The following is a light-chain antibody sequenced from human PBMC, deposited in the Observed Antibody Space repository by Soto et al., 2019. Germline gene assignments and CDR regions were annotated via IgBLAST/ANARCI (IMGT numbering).Light chain of an antibody. CDR3: SSYTSSTTLYV. Sequence: QSVLTQPASVSGSPGQSITISCTGTSSDVGGYNDVSWYQQHPGKAPKLMIYEVTNRPSGVSNRFSGSKSGNTASLTISGLRAGDEADYYCSSYTSSTTLYVFGTGTKVTVL. CDR2: EVT. CDR1: SSDVGGYND. J-gene: IGLJ1*01. V-gene: IGLV2-14*01.